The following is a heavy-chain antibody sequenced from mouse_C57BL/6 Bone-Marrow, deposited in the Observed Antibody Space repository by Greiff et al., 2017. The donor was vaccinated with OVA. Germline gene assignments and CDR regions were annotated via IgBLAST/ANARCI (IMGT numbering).Heavy chain of an antibody. D-gene: IGHD3-3*01. J-gene: IGHJ3*01. Sequence: EVMLVESGGGLVKPGGSLKLSCAASGFTFSSYAMSWVRQTPEKRLEWVATISDGGSYTYYPDNVKGRFTISRDNAKKHLYLQMSHLKSEDTAMYYCARDKGSTWFAYWGQGTLVTVSA. CDR2: ISDGGSYT. V-gene: IGHV5-4*01. CDR1: GFTFSSYA. CDR3: ARDKGSTWFAY.